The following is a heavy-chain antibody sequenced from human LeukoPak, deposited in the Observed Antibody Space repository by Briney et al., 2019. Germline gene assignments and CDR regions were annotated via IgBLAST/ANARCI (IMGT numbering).Heavy chain of an antibody. CDR1: GGSISSYY. Sequence: PSETLSLTCTVSGGSISSYYWSWIRQPPGKGLEWIGYIYYSGSTNYNPSLKSRVTISADTSKNQFSLKLSSVTAADTAVYYCAGDYGSGSYQGWGQGTLVTVSS. CDR3: AGDYGSGSYQG. J-gene: IGHJ4*02. V-gene: IGHV4-59*12. CDR2: IYYSGST. D-gene: IGHD3-10*01.